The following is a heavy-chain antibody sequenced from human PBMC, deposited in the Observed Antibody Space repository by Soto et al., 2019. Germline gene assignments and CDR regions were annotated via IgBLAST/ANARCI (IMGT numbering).Heavy chain of an antibody. CDR3: ARDAPLYCVDNNCYWGFDN. V-gene: IGHV3-7*01. CDR1: GGTSGDYG. D-gene: IGHD2-15*01. J-gene: IGHJ4*02. CDR2: IKEDGSNS. Sequence: RVCWGGAGGTSGDYGGSRISKKPGKGLEWVADIKEDGSNSYYVDSVKGRFTISRDNAKNSLYLQLDSLRAEDTAVYYCARDAPLYCVDNNCYWGFDNWGQGILVTVSS.